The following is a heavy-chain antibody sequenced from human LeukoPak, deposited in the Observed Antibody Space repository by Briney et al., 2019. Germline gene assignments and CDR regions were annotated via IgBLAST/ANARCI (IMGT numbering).Heavy chain of an antibody. J-gene: IGHJ6*02. CDR1: GFTFSSAW. CDR2: IKSKTDGGTT. CDR3: TTDAEGYDFWSGYQPNYYYGMDV. V-gene: IGHV3-15*01. D-gene: IGHD3-3*01. Sequence: GGSLRLSCAASGFTFSSAWMSWVRQAPGKGLEWVGRIKSKTDGGTTDYAAPVKGRFTISRDDSKNTLYLQMNSLKTEDTAVYYCTTDAEGYDFWSGYQPNYYYGMDVWGQGTTVTVSS.